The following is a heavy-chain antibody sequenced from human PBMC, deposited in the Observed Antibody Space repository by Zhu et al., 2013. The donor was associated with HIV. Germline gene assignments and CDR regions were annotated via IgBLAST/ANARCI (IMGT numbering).Heavy chain of an antibody. J-gene: IGHJ6*03. Sequence: QAQLVQSGAEVKEPGASVKVSCKASGYTFINYYIHWVRQAPGHGLEWMGIFNPSGGSTSYAQKFQGRVTVTRDTSTSTVYMELSSLRSEDTAIYYCARDRTTGAHYYYMDVWGKGTTVTVSS. V-gene: IGHV1-46*01. CDR3: ARDRTTGAHYYYMDV. CDR1: GYTFINYY. CDR2: FNPSGGST. D-gene: IGHD4-17*01.